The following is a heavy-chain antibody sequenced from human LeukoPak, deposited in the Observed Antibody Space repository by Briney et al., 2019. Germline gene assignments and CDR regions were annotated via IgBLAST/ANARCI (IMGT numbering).Heavy chain of an antibody. Sequence: GGSLRLSCAASGFTFSSYAMHWVRQAPGKGLEWVAVISYDGSNKYYADSVKGRFTISRDNSKNTLYLQMNSLRAEDTAVYYRARGGFPPFDYWGQGTLVTVSS. CDR3: ARGGFPPFDY. J-gene: IGHJ4*02. CDR1: GFTFSSYA. CDR2: ISYDGSNK. V-gene: IGHV3-30*04.